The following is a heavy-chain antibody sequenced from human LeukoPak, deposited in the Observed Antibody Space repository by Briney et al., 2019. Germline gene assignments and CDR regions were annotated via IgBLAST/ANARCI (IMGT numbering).Heavy chain of an antibody. CDR1: GGSISSYY. V-gene: IGHV4-4*07. Sequence: SETLSLTCTVSGGSISSYYWSWIRQPAGKGLEWIGHIYTSGSTNYNPSLKSRVTISVDRSKNQFSLKLSSVTAADTAVYYCAREGGVTMVLYYFDYWGQGTLVTVSS. D-gene: IGHD3-10*01. J-gene: IGHJ4*02. CDR2: IYTSGST. CDR3: AREGGVTMVLYYFDY.